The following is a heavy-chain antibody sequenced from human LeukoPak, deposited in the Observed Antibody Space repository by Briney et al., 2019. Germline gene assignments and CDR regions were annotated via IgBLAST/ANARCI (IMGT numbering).Heavy chain of an antibody. Sequence: ASVKVSCKASGYTFTGYYMHWVRQAPGQGLERMGWINPNSGGTNYAQKFQGRVTMTRDTSISTAYMELSRLRSDDTAVYYCARVVKAYGDYAFDYWGQGTLVTVSS. CDR2: INPNSGGT. CDR1: GYTFTGYY. V-gene: IGHV1-2*02. D-gene: IGHD4-17*01. CDR3: ARVVKAYGDYAFDY. J-gene: IGHJ4*02.